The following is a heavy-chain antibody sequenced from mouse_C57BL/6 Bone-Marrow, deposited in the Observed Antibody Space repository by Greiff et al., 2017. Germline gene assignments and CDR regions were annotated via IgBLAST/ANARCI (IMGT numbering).Heavy chain of an antibody. V-gene: IGHV1-64*01. CDR2: IHPNSGST. CDR3: ARPTTVVDY. D-gene: IGHD1-1*01. J-gene: IGHJ2*01. Sequence: VQLQQPGAELVKPGASVKLSCKASGYTFTSYWMHWVKQRPGQGLEWIGIIHPNSGSTNYNEKFKSKAPLTVDKSSSPAYMQLSSLTSEDSAVYYCARPTTVVDYWGQGTTLTVSS. CDR1: GYTFTSYW.